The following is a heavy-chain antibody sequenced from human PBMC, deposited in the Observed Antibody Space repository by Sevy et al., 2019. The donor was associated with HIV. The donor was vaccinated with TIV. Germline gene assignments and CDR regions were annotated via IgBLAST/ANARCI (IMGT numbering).Heavy chain of an antibody. V-gene: IGHV3-23*01. CDR2: ISPSGGST. D-gene: IGHD3-10*01. Sequence: GSLRLSCAASGFTFISYAMSWVRQAPGKGLEWVSSISPSGGSTYYADSVKGRFSISRDNSKNTVDLQMNSLRAEDMAVYYCAKEATMGYVWGQGTTVTVSS. J-gene: IGHJ6*02. CDR3: AKEATMGYV. CDR1: GFTFISYA.